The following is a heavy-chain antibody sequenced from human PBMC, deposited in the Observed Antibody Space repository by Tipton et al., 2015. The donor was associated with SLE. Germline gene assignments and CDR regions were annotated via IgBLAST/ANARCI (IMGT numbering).Heavy chain of an antibody. Sequence: TLSLTCTVSGGSISSHYWSWIRQPPGKGLEWIGYMYYSVSTNYNPSLKSRVTISIDTSKNQFSLKLTSVTAADRGVYYCARAAYRGSSVDYWGQGTLVTVSS. J-gene: IGHJ4*02. CDR2: MYYSVST. D-gene: IGHD1-26*01. CDR3: ARAAYRGSSVDY. CDR1: GGSISSHY. V-gene: IGHV4-59*11.